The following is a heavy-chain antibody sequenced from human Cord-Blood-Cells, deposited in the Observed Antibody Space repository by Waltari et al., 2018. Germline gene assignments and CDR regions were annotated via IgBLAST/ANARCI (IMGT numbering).Heavy chain of an antibody. Sequence: EVQLLESGGGLVQPGGSLRLSCAASGFTISSYAMSWVRPAPGKGLEWVSAISGSGGSTYYADSVKGRFTISRDNSKNTLYLQMNSLRAEDTAVYYCAKVVLLWFRESELDYWGQGTLVTVSS. CDR1: GFTISSYA. CDR2: ISGSGGST. J-gene: IGHJ4*02. CDR3: AKVVLLWFRESELDY. V-gene: IGHV3-23*01. D-gene: IGHD3-10*01.